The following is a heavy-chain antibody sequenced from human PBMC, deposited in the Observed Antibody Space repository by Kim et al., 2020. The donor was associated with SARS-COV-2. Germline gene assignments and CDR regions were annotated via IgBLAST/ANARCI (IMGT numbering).Heavy chain of an antibody. J-gene: IGHJ4*01. D-gene: IGHD3-10*01. CDR2: INHSGST. Sequence: SETLSLTCAVYGGSFSGYYWSWIRQPPGKGLEWIGEINHSGSTNYNPSLKSRVTISVDTSKNQFSLKLSSVTAADTAVYYCARGVRPLWFGELRQYYFD. CDR1: GGSFSGYY. V-gene: IGHV4-34*01. CDR3: ARGVRPLWFGELRQYYFD.